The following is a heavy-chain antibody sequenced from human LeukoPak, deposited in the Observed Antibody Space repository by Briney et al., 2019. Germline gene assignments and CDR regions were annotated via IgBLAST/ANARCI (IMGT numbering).Heavy chain of an antibody. J-gene: IGHJ4*02. D-gene: IGHD3-3*02. CDR1: GGTFSSYA. Sequence: SVKVSCKSSGGTFSSYAISWVRQAPGQGLEWMGRIIPILGIANYAQKFQGRVTITADKSTSTAYMELSSLRSEDTAVYYCARNAFRTSSENYFDFWGRGTLVTVSS. CDR3: ARNAFRTSSENYFDF. V-gene: IGHV1-69*04. CDR2: IIPILGIA.